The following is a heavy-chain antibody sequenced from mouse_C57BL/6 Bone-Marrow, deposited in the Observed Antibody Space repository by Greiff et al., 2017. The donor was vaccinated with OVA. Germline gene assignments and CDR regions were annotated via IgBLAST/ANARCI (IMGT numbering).Heavy chain of an antibody. Sequence: VKLMESGAELMKPGASVKLSCKATGYTFTGYWIEWVKQRPGHGLEWIGEILPGSGSTNYNEKFKGKATLTADKSSSTAYMELRSLTSEDSAVYFCASYYGNYVPYWGQGTTLTVSS. CDR3: ASYYGNYVPY. CDR1: GYTFTGYW. CDR2: ILPGSGST. D-gene: IGHD2-1*01. J-gene: IGHJ2*01. V-gene: IGHV1-9*01.